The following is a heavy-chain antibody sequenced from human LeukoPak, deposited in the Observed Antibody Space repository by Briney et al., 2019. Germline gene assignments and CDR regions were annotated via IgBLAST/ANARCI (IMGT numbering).Heavy chain of an antibody. CDR1: GGSISSGGYP. V-gene: IGHV4-30-2*01. J-gene: IGHJ5*02. CDR3: ARGTTVTTNWFDP. D-gene: IGHD4-17*01. Sequence: SETLSLTCAVSGGSISSGGYPWSWIRQPPGKGLEWIGYIYHGGSTYYNPSLKSRVTIPVDRSKNQFSLKLSSVTAADTAVYYCARGTTVTTNWFDPWGQGTLVTVSS. CDR2: IYHGGST.